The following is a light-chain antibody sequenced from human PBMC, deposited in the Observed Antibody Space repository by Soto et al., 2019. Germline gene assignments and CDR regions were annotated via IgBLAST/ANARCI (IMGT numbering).Light chain of an antibody. Sequence: QSVLTQPPSASGTPGQRVTISCSGSSSNIGSHVVYWYQQLPGTAPKLLIYNNNQRPSGVPDRFSGSKSGTSASLAISGPQSEXEADYYCAVWDDTLNGWVFGGGTKLTVL. CDR1: SSNIGSHV. J-gene: IGLJ3*02. CDR3: AVWDDTLNGWV. V-gene: IGLV1-44*01. CDR2: NNN.